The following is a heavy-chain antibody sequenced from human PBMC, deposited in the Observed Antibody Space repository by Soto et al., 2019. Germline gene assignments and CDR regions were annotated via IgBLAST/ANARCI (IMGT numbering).Heavy chain of an antibody. V-gene: IGHV3-33*01. J-gene: IGHJ6*02. D-gene: IGHD7-27*01. CDR3: ARVALPGYYYGMDV. CDR2: IWYDGSNK. CDR1: GFTFSSYG. Sequence: GGSLRLSCAASGFTFSSYGMHWVRQAPGKGLEWVAVIWYDGSNKYYADSVKGRFTISRDNSKNTLYLQMNSLRAEDTAVYYCARVALPGYYYGMDVWGQGTTVTVSS.